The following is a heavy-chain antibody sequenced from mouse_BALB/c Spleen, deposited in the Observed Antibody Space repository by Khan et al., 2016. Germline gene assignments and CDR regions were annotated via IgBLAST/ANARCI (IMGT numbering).Heavy chain of an antibody. Sequence: EVQLQESGPGLVKPSQSLSLTCTVTGYSITSDYAWNWIRQFPGNKLEWMGYISYSGSTSYNPSLKSRISITRDTSKNQFFLQSNSVTTEDTATYSCAKSYGYRGFAYWGQGTLVTVSA. V-gene: IGHV3-2*02. CDR1: GYSITSDYA. CDR2: ISYSGST. CDR3: AKSYGYRGFAY. J-gene: IGHJ3*01. D-gene: IGHD2-2*01.